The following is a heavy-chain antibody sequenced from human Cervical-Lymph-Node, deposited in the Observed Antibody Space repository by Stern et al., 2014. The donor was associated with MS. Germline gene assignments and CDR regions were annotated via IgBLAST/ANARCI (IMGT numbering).Heavy chain of an antibody. CDR1: GGTFSKFP. J-gene: IGHJ5*02. CDR2: IFPVCGTP. CDR3: ALSSETSDRWYSLGYDL. D-gene: IGHD6-13*01. V-gene: IGHV1-69*01. Sequence: VQLEESGAEVTKPGSSVKVSCKASGGTFSKFPSSWVRKAPGQGLEWMGGIFPVCGTPTYSQEVRGRVPITADVSTSTVYMELSSLRSDDTAVYYCALSSETSDRWYSLGYDLWGQGTLVTVSS.